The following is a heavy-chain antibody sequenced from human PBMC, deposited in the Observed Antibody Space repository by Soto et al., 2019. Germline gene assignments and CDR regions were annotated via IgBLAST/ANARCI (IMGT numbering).Heavy chain of an antibody. Sequence: PSETLSLTCAVYGGSFSGYYWSWIRQPPGKGLEWIGEINHSGSTNYNPSLKSRVTISVDTSKNQFSLKLSSVTAADTAVYYCARGEIITGTTFTYYYGMDVWGQGTTVTVSS. CDR3: ARGEIITGTTFTYYYGMDV. J-gene: IGHJ6*02. D-gene: IGHD1-7*01. CDR1: GGSFSGYY. V-gene: IGHV4-34*01. CDR2: INHSGST.